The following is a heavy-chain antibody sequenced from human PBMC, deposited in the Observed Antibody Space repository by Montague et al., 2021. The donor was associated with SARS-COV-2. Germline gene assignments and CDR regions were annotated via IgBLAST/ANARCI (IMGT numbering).Heavy chain of an antibody. Sequence: SETLSLTCAGSGASVSDGDGTWSRRSQGQGPELKWQINLGGSTKYNPYLKSRVTLSIDTSTKQFSLTLTSVSAADTAVYYCARGDPGYWGKGTLVTVSS. J-gene: IGHJ4*02. CDR3: ARGDPGY. V-gene: IGHV4-34*01. CDR1: GASVSDGD. CDR2: INLGGST.